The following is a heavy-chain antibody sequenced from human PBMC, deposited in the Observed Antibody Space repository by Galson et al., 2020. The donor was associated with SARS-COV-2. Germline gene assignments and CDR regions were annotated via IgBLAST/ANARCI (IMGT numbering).Heavy chain of an antibody. Sequence: LEWIGSIYYSGSTYYNPSLKSRVTISVDTSKNQFSLKLSSVTAADTAVYYCARYYYDSSGYYSHYFDYWGQGTLVTVSS. D-gene: IGHD3-22*01. CDR3: ARYYYDSSGYYSHYFDY. J-gene: IGHJ4*02. V-gene: IGHV4-39*01. CDR2: IYYSGST.